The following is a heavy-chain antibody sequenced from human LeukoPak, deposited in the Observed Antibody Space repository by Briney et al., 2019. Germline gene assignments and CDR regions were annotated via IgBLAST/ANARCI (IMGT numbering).Heavy chain of an antibody. V-gene: IGHV3-66*01. CDR1: GFTVSSNY. CDR2: IYSGGST. J-gene: IGHJ6*03. CDR3: AKTEASMDV. Sequence: GGSLRLSCAASGFTVSSNYMNWVRQAPGKGLEWVSVIYSGGSTYYADSVQGRFAISRDNSKNTLYLQMNSPRAEDTAVYYCAKTEASMDVWGKGTTVTIS.